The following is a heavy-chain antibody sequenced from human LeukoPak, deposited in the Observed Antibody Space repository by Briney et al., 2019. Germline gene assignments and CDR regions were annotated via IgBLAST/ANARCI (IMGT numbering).Heavy chain of an antibody. D-gene: IGHD2-15*01. V-gene: IGHV3-33*01. CDR3: ARPYCSGGSCWGYFQH. CDR1: GFTFSSYG. J-gene: IGHJ1*01. CDR2: IWYDGSNK. Sequence: GGSLRLSCAASGFTFSSYGMHWVRQAPGKGLEWVAVIWYDGSNKYYADSVKGRFTISRDNSKNTLYLQMNSLRAEDTAVYYCARPYCSGGSCWGYFQHWGQGTLVTVSS.